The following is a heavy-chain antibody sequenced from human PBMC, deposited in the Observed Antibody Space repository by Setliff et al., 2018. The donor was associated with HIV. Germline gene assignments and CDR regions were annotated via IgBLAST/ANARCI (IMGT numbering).Heavy chain of an antibody. V-gene: IGHV3-30*02. J-gene: IGHJ4*02. CDR2: IRLDGSDK. D-gene: IGHD2-2*01. Sequence: PGGSLRLSCAASGFTFRNYGMHWVRQAPGKGLEWVAFIRLDGSDKFYADSVKGRFTIPRDNSKNTLFLQMNSLRSEDTAVYYCAKEDQRVTSVDYWGQGTPVTVS. CDR1: GFTFRNYG. CDR3: AKEDQRVTSVDY.